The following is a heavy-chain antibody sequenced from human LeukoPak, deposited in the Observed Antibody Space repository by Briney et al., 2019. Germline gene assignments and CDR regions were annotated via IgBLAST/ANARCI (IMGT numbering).Heavy chain of an antibody. V-gene: IGHV4-34*01. D-gene: IGHD2-15*01. J-gene: IGHJ5*02. CDR3: ARGGWQLLWSSNWFDP. CDR1: GGSFSGYY. Sequence: PSETLSLTCAVYGGSFSGYYWSWIRQPPGKGLEWIGEINHSGSTNYNPSLKSRVTISVDTSKNQFPLKLSSVTAADTAVYYCARGGWQLLWSSNWFDPWGQGTLVTVSS. CDR2: INHSGST.